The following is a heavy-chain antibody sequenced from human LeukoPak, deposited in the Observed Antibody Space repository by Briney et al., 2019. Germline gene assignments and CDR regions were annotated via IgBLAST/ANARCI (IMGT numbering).Heavy chain of an antibody. D-gene: IGHD2-21*02. V-gene: IGHV4-39*07. CDR1: GGSISSSSYY. J-gene: IGHJ4*02. Sequence: SETLSLTCTVSGGSISSSSYYWGWIRQPPGKGLEWIGSIYYSGSTYYDPSLKSRVTISVDTSKNQFSLKLSSVTAADTAVYYCARAVVVTALNSYYFDYWGQGTLVTVSS. CDR3: ARAVVVTALNSYYFDY. CDR2: IYYSGST.